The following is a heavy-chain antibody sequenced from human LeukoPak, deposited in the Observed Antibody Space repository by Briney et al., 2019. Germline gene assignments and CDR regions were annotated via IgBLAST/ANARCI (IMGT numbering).Heavy chain of an antibody. CDR2: IFTSGST. CDR3: AREVGANFDY. V-gene: IGHV4-61*02. Sequence: SETLSLTCTVSGGSIRSGSYYWSWIRQPAGKGLEWIGRIFTSGSTNYNPSLKSRVTISVDTSKNQFSLKLSSVTAADTAVYYCAREVGANFDYWGQGTLVTVSS. J-gene: IGHJ4*02. D-gene: IGHD1-26*01. CDR1: GGSIRSGSYY.